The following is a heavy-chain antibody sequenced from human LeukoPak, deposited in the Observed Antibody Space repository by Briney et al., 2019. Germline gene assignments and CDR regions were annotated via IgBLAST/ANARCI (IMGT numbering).Heavy chain of an antibody. Sequence: GGSLRLSCSVSGFTFSTYVMPWVRQAPGKGLEYVSAISSNGDNTYYADSVKGRFTISRDNSKNTLYLQMSSLRADDTAVYYCARGTGYWGQGTLVTVSS. CDR1: GFTFSTYV. J-gene: IGHJ4*02. CDR3: ARGTGY. CDR2: ISSNGDNT. V-gene: IGHV3-64D*06.